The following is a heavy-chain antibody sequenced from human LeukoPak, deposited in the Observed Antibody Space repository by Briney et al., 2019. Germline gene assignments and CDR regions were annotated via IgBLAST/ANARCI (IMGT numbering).Heavy chain of an antibody. V-gene: IGHV4-30-4*01. CDR2: IYYSGST. CDR1: GGSISSGDYY. Sequence: SETLSLTCTVSGGSISSGDYYWSWIRQPPGKGLKWIGYIYYSGSTYYNPSLKSRVTISVDTSKNQFSLKLSSVTAADTAVYYCARALHGGSYFLDYWGQGTLVTVSS. CDR3: ARALHGGSYFLDY. J-gene: IGHJ4*02. D-gene: IGHD1-26*01.